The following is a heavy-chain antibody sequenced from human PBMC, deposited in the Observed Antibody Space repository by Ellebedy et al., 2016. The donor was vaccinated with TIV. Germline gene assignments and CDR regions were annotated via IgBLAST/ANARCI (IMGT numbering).Heavy chain of an antibody. CDR2: INHSGST. J-gene: IGHJ6*02. CDR1: GGSFSGYY. V-gene: IGHV4-34*01. D-gene: IGHD3-10*01. Sequence: SETLSLTCAVYGGSFSGYYWSWIRQPPGKGLEWIGEINHSGSTNYNPSLKSRVTVSVDTSKNQFSLKLSSVTAADTAVYYCARQVVRGEDYYYGMDVWGQGTTVTVSS. CDR3: ARQVVRGEDYYYGMDV.